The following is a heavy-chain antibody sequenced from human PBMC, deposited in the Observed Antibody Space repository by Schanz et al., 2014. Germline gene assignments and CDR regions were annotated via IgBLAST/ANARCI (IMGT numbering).Heavy chain of an antibody. J-gene: IGHJ4*02. CDR3: AREQIMAAAGLVDY. CDR1: GFTFTTHS. Sequence: VQLLESGGGLVQPGGSLRLSCAASGFTFTTHSMTWVRQAPGKGLEWVAVIWSDGSGKYYADSVKGRFTISRDSPKNTLYLQMNSLRAEDTAVYYCAREQIMAAAGLVDYWGRGTLVTVSS. V-gene: IGHV3-33*08. D-gene: IGHD6-13*01. CDR2: IWSDGSGK.